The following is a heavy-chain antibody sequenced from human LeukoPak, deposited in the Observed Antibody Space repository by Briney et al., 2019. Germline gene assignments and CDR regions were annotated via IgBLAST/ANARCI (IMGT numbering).Heavy chain of an antibody. CDR1: GFTFSSYA. CDR2: ISGSGGST. D-gene: IGHD4-17*01. J-gene: IGHJ4*02. Sequence: PGGSLRLSCAASGFTFSSYAMSSVRQAPGKGLELVSAISGSGGSTYYADSVKGRFTISRDNSKNTLYLKTNSLRAEDKAGYYCAKVDYGDLPFDYWGQGTLVTVSS. V-gene: IGHV3-23*01. CDR3: AKVDYGDLPFDY.